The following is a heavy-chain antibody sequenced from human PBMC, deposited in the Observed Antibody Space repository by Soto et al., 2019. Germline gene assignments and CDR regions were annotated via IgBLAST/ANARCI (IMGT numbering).Heavy chain of an antibody. Sequence: EVPVVESGGGVVPPGGSLRLSCAGSGFTFSDYAMTWVRQAPGKGLEWVSTTRSTGEYTYYGDSAKGRFTVSRDNSKNTLYLEMSSGRAEDTAVYYCAKDSRNVAVSAARVYGMDVWGQGTTVTVSS. CDR3: AKDSRNVAVSAARVYGMDV. CDR2: TRSTGEYT. J-gene: IGHJ6*02. CDR1: GFTFSDYA. D-gene: IGHD2-2*01. V-gene: IGHV3-23*04.